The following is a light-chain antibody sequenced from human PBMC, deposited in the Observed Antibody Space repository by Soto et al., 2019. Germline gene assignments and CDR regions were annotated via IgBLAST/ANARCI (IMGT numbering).Light chain of an antibody. V-gene: IGKV1-12*01. CDR2: AAS. J-gene: IGKJ4*01. CDR3: QQADSFPLT. Sequence: DIQLTQSPSSVSASIGDRVTISCRASQSIYKWLVWYQQKPGKAPKLLIYAASSLQSGVPSRFSGSGYGTEFTLTISSLQPEGSATYYCQQADSFPLTFGGGTEVAI. CDR1: QSIYKW.